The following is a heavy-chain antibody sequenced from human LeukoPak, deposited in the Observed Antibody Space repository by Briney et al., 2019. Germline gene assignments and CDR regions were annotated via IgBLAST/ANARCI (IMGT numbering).Heavy chain of an antibody. J-gene: IGHJ4*02. Sequence: SETLSLTCAVYGGSFSGYYWSWIRQPPGKGLEWIGEINHGGSTYYNPSLKSRATISVDSSKNQFSLKLTSVTAADTAVYYCATLGEYYDSSGYYYDWGQGTLVTVSS. CDR1: GGSFSGYY. D-gene: IGHD3-22*01. CDR2: INHGGST. CDR3: ATLGEYYDSSGYYYD. V-gene: IGHV4-34*01.